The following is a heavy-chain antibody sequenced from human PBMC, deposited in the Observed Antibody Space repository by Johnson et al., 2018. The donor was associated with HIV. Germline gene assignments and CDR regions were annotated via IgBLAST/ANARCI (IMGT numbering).Heavy chain of an antibody. CDR1: GFTFSNYA. D-gene: IGHD6-19*01. CDR3: VSSGCQRCAFDI. J-gene: IGHJ3*02. V-gene: IGHV3-30*04. CDR2: ISYDGSNK. Sequence: QVQLVESGGGVVQPGRSLRLSCAASGFTFSNYAMHWVRQAPGKGLEWVALISYDGSNKYYAHSVKGRFTISRDNSKNTLYLQMNSLKAEDTAVYYCVSSGCQRCAFDIWGQGTMVTVSS.